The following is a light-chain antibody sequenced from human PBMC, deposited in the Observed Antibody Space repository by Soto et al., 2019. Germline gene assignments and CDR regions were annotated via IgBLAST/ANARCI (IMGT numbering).Light chain of an antibody. V-gene: IGLV2-14*01. J-gene: IGLJ1*01. CDR1: SSDIGVYNY. CDR3: SSYTTSNTYV. Sequence: QSVLTQPASVSGSPGQSITFACTGTSSDIGVYNYVSWYQQHPGKAPKLMIYEVNNGPSGGSNRFSGSKSRNPASLTISGLQSADQADYYCSSYTTSNTYVFGTWTKVTLL. CDR2: EVN.